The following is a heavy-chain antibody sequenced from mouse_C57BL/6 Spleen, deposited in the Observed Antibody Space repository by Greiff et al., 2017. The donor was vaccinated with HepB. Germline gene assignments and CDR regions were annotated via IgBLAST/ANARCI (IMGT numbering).Heavy chain of an antibody. V-gene: IGHV5-17*01. Sequence: EVQLVESGGGLVKPGGSLKLSCAASGFTFSDYGMHWVRQAPEKGLEWVAYISSGSSTIYYADTVKGRFTISRDNAKNTLFLQMTSLRSEDTAMYYCARGHYGNYAWFAYWGQGTLVTVSA. CDR3: ARGHYGNYAWFAY. CDR1: GFTFSDYG. J-gene: IGHJ3*01. D-gene: IGHD2-1*01. CDR2: ISSGSSTI.